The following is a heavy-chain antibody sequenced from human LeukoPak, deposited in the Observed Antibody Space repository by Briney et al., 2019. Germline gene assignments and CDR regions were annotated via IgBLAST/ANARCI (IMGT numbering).Heavy chain of an antibody. V-gene: IGHV1-2*02. CDR3: ARATLGYCSGGSCYSSSAFDI. CDR1: GYTFTGYY. D-gene: IGHD2-15*01. J-gene: IGHJ3*02. CDR2: INPNSGGT. Sequence: ASVKVSCKASGYTFTGYYMHWVRQAPGQGLEWMGWINPNSGGTNYAQKFQGRVTMTRDTSISTAYMELSRLRSDDTAVYYCARATLGYCSGGSCYSSSAFDIWGQGTMVTVSS.